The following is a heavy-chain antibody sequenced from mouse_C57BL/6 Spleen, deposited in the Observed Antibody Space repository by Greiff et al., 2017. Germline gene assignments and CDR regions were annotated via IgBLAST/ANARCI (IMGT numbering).Heavy chain of an antibody. J-gene: IGHJ4*01. Sequence: QVQLQQSGPELVQPGASVKISCTASGYAFSSSWMNWVKQRPGTGLEWIGRIYPGDGATNYNGKFQGMATLTADKYASTAYMKQRSRRSGDSAVDFCARTGYEYEASDYAMDYWGQGTSVTVSS. CDR1: GYAFSSSW. D-gene: IGHD2-4*01. CDR2: IYPGDGAT. V-gene: IGHV1-82*01. CDR3: ARTGYEYEASDYAMDY.